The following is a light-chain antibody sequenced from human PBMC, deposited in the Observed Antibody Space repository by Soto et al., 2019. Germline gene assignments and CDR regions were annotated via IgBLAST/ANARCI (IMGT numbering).Light chain of an antibody. CDR3: HQLDNRPPWT. V-gene: IGKV3-15*01. CDR1: QSAISN. Sequence: EIVKTHTPTTLSVSPWERVTLSCRASQSAISNLAWYQQKPGQTPRLLIYYASTRATDIPARFSGSGSGTDFTLTMGSLLSEDFAVYYCHQLDNRPPWTFGQGTKVGIK. J-gene: IGKJ1*01. CDR2: YAS.